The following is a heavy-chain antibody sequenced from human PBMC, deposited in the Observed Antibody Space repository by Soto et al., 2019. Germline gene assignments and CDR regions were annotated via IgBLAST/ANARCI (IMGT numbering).Heavy chain of an antibody. J-gene: IGHJ6*03. D-gene: IGHD2-15*01. CDR3: ARGKLLRDYYYYYMDV. CDR2: IYYSGST. CDR1: GGSISSYY. V-gene: IGHV4-59*08. Sequence: SETLSLTCTVSGGSISSYYWSWIRQPPGKGLEWIGYIYYSGSTNYNPSLKSRVTISVDTSKNQFSLKLSSVTAADTAVYYCARGKLLRDYYYYYMDVWGKGTTVTVSS.